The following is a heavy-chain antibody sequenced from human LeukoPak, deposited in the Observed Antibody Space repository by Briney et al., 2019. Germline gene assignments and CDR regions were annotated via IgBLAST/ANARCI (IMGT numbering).Heavy chain of an antibody. Sequence: PGGSLRLSCAASGFTFSSYGMHWVRQAPGKGLEWVAVISHDGSNKYYADSVKGRFTISRDNSKNTLYLQMNSLRAEDTAVYYCAKAPQGSHYYYYYMDVWGKGTTVTVSS. CDR2: ISHDGSNK. CDR1: GFTFSSYG. V-gene: IGHV3-30*18. J-gene: IGHJ6*03. CDR3: AKAPQGSHYYYYYMDV.